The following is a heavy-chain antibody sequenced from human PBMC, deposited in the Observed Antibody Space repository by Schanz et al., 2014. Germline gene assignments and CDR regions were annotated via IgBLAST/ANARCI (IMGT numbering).Heavy chain of an antibody. J-gene: IGHJ6*02. CDR1: GGSVSSGGDY. CDR2: IFHSGST. V-gene: IGHV4-31*03. CDR3: AKARRKSNCSGGRCFHYSYYGMDV. D-gene: IGHD2-15*01. Sequence: QVQLQESGPGLVKPSQTLSLTCTVSGGSVSSGGDYWSWIRQHPGKGLEWIGYIFHSGSTFYNPSLNSRVTISVDRSRNQFSLKLTSVTAADTAVYYCAKARRKSNCSGGRCFHYSYYGMDVWGQGTTVTVSS.